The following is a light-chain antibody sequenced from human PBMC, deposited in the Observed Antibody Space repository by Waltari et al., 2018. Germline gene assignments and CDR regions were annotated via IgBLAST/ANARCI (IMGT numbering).Light chain of an antibody. J-gene: IGLJ3*02. Sequence: QSALTQPASVSGSPGQSITISCIGPSNDVGSYNLVSWYQQHPGKVPKLMIYEVTKRPSGVSNRFSGSKSGNTASLTISGLQADDEGNYYCCSYAGSNTVMFGGGTKLTVL. V-gene: IGLV2-23*02. CDR2: EVT. CDR1: SNDVGSYNL. CDR3: CSYAGSNTVM.